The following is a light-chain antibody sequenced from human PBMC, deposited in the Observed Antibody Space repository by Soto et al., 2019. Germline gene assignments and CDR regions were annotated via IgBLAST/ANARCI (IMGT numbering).Light chain of an antibody. CDR1: SSDVGSYNL. CDR3: SSYAGSSTHV. V-gene: IGLV2-23*02. J-gene: IGLJ1*01. CDR2: EVS. Sequence: QSVLTQPASVSGSPGQSITISCTGASSDVGSYNLVSWYQQHPGKVPKLMIYEVSKRPSGVSNRFSGSKTGNTASLTISGLQAEDEADYYCSSYAGSSTHVFGTGTKVTVL.